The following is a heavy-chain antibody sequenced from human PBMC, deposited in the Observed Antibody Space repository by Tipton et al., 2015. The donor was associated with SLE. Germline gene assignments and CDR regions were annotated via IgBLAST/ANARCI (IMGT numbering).Heavy chain of an antibody. CDR2: INHSGST. CDR3: AREATGLGAHDY. J-gene: IGHJ4*02. V-gene: IGHV4-34*01. Sequence: TLSLTCAVYGGSFSGYYWSWIRQPPGKGLEWIGEINHSGSTNYNPSLKSRVTISVDTSKNQFSLKLSSVTAADTAVYYCAREATGLGAHDYWGQGTLVTVSS. CDR1: GGSFSGYY. D-gene: IGHD1-26*01.